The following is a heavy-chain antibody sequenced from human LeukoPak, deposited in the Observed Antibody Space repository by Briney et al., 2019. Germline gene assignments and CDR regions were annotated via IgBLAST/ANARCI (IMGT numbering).Heavy chain of an antibody. CDR2: ISYDGSNK. CDR3: AKDLRMRAIAAAADNWFDP. J-gene: IGHJ5*02. V-gene: IGHV3-30*18. D-gene: IGHD6-13*01. CDR1: GFTFSGYG. Sequence: GRSLRLSCAASGFTFSGYGMHWVRRAPGKGLEWVAVISYDGSNKYYADSVKGRFTISRDNSKNTLYLQMNSLRAEDTAVYYCAKDLRMRAIAAAADNWFDPWGPGTLVTVSS.